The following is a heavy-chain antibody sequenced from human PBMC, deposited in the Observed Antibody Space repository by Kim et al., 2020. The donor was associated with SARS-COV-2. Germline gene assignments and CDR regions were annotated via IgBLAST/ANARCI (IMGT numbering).Heavy chain of an antibody. CDR1: GYTFNSYG. CDR3: ARGRVGAAVYYFDY. Sequence: ASVKVSCKASGYTFNSYGFSWVRQAPGQGLEWMGWISAYNGNTNYAQKLQGRVTMTTDTSTNTAYMELRSLRSEDTAGYYCARGRVGAAVYYFDYWGQGTLVTVSS. D-gene: IGHD1-26*01. CDR2: ISAYNGNT. V-gene: IGHV1-18*01. J-gene: IGHJ4*02.